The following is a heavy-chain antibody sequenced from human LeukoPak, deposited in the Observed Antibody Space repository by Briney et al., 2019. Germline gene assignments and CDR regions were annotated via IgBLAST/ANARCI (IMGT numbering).Heavy chain of an antibody. D-gene: IGHD4-17*01. CDR3: ARHLYGDYLTDRYYGMDV. Sequence: PSETLSLTCGVSGGSITSTNYWTWVRQPPGKGLEWIGEVNLQGSTNYNPSLMGRVAISVDMSENHISLQLTSVTAADTAVYYCARHLYGDYLTDRYYGMDVWGQGTTVTVSS. CDR1: GGSITSTNY. J-gene: IGHJ6*02. V-gene: IGHV4-4*02. CDR2: VNLQGST.